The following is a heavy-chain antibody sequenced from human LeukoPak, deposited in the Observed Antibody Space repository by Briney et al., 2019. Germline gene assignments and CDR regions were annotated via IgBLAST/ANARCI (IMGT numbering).Heavy chain of an antibody. J-gene: IGHJ3*02. V-gene: IGHV3-11*01. CDR1: GFTFSDYY. CDR3: ARGGYYYDSSAPDGLDAFDI. D-gene: IGHD3-22*01. CDR2: ISSSGSTI. Sequence: GGSLRLSCAASGFTFSDYYMSWIRQAPGKGLEWVSYISSSGSTIYYADSVKGRFTISRDNAKNSLYLQMNSLRAEDTAVYYCARGGYYYDSSAPDGLDAFDIWGQGTMVTVSS.